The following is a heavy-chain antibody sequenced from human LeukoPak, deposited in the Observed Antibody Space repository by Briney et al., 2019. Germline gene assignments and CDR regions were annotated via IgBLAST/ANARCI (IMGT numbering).Heavy chain of an antibody. V-gene: IGHV3-33*06. D-gene: IGHD1-26*01. CDR2: IWYDGSNK. CDR1: GFSFSSFG. J-gene: IGHJ3*02. CDR3: AKDRGSFYVGAFDI. Sequence: GGSLRLSCAASGFSFSSFGMHWVRQAPGKGLEWVAVIWYDGSNKYYADSVKGRFTISRDNSKNTVYLQMNSLRAEDTAVYYCAKDRGSFYVGAFDIWGQGTLVTVSS.